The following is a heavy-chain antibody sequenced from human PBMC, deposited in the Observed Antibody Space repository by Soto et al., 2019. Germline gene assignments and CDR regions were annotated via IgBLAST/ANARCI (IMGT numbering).Heavy chain of an antibody. CDR3: ARAVQWLDYFDY. D-gene: IGHD6-19*01. Sequence: QVQLVQSGAEVKKPGSSVKVSCKASGGTFSSYAISWVRQAPGQGLEWMGGIIPILGTANYAQKFQDRVTITAEESTSTAYRELGSLRSEDTAVYYCARAVQWLDYFDYWGQGTLVTVSS. CDR2: IIPILGTA. CDR1: GGTFSSYA. V-gene: IGHV1-69*11. J-gene: IGHJ4*02.